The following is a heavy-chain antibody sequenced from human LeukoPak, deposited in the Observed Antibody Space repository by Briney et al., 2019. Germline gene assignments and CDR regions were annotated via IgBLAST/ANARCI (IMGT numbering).Heavy chain of an antibody. J-gene: IGHJ5*02. Sequence: ASVEVSCKASGYTFTNYGINWVRQAPGRGLEWMGWISTFNGNTHYAQKLQGRVTLTTDTSTSTAYMELKSLTSDDTALYYCARIGCSSTICYGNSVDPWGQGTLVTVSS. V-gene: IGHV1-18*01. CDR3: ARIGCSSTICYGNSVDP. CDR1: GYTFTNYG. D-gene: IGHD2-2*01. CDR2: ISTFNGNT.